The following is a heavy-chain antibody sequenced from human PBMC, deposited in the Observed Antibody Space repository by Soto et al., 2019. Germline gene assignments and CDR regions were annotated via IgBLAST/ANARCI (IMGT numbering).Heavy chain of an antibody. J-gene: IGHJ3*02. CDR1: GYTFTGYY. D-gene: IGHD2-21*02. V-gene: IGHV1-2*02. CDR3: AREPTPNCGGDCYSDAFDI. Sequence: GASVKVSCKASGYTFTGYYMHWVRQAPGQGLEWMGWINPNSGGTNYAQKFQGRVTMTRDTSISTAYMELSRLRSDDTAVYYCAREPTPNCGGDCYSDAFDIWGQGTMVT. CDR2: INPNSGGT.